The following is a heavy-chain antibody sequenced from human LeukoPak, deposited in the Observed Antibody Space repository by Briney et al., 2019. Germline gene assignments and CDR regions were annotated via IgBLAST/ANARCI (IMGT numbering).Heavy chain of an antibody. CDR1: GFTFSSYE. J-gene: IGHJ5*02. CDR2: INWNGGST. CDR3: ARDRGHPYGDYTPTWFDP. V-gene: IGHV3-20*04. Sequence: GGSLRLSCAASGFTFSSYEMNWVRQAPGKGLEWVSGINWNGGSTGYADSVKGRFTISRDNAKNSLYLQMNSLRAEDTALYYCARDRGHPYGDYTPTWFDPWGQGTLVTVSS. D-gene: IGHD4-17*01.